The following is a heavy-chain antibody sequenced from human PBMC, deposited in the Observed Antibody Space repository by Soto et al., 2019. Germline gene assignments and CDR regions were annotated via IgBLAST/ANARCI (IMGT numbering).Heavy chain of an antibody. CDR3: ARGPTTEKVDS. CDR2: INHSGST. V-gene: IGHV4-34*01. J-gene: IGHJ4*02. Sequence: SSETLSLTCAVYGGSFSGYYWSWIRQPPGKGLEWIGEINHSGSTNYNPSLKSRVTISVDTSKNQFSLKLSSVTAADTAVYYCARGPTTEKVDSWGQGILVTVSS. CDR1: GGSFSGYY.